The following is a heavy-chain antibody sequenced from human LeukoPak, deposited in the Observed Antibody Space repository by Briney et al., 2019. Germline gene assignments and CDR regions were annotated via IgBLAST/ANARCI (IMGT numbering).Heavy chain of an antibody. Sequence: PGGSLRLSCAASGFIFSNAWMSWVRQAPGNGLEWIGRIRSATAGGTIDYAAPVKGRFTISRDDSKNTLYLQLSSLSTEDTAVYYCTAYYDLRGGYSTRHDLWGQGTLVTVSS. CDR3: TAYYDLRGGYSTRHDL. CDR1: GFIFSNAW. D-gene: IGHD5-12*01. J-gene: IGHJ5*02. CDR2: IRSATAGGTI. V-gene: IGHV3-15*01.